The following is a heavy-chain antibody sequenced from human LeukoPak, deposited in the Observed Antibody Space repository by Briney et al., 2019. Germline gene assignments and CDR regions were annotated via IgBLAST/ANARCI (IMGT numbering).Heavy chain of an antibody. Sequence: ASVKVSCKASGDIFTDYAIHWVRQAPGQGLEWMGRIDPHSGGTNYAQKFQGRVTLTRDASISTAYMELSRLRSDDTAFYYCTRDLTISGPIGYWGQETLVTVSS. CDR1: GDIFTDYA. V-gene: IGHV1-2*06. D-gene: IGHD3-9*01. CDR3: TRDLTISGPIGY. J-gene: IGHJ4*02. CDR2: IDPHSGGT.